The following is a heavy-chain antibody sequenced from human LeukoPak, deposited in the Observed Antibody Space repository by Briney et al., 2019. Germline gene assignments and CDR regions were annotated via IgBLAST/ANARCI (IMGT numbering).Heavy chain of an antibody. Sequence: PSQTLSLTCTVSGGSISSGSYYWSWIRQPAGKGLEWIGRIYTSGSTNYNPSLKSRVTISVDTSKNQFSLKLSSVTAADTAVYYCARATYYDFWSGYSDAFDIWGXXXXXTVXX. D-gene: IGHD3-3*01. V-gene: IGHV4-61*02. J-gene: IGHJ3*02. CDR3: ARATYYDFWSGYSDAFDI. CDR1: GGSISSGSYY. CDR2: IYTSGST.